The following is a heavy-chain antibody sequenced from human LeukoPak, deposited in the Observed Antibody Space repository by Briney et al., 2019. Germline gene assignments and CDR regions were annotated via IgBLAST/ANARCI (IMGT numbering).Heavy chain of an antibody. D-gene: IGHD1-26*01. V-gene: IGHV3-23*01. CDR1: GFTFSSYA. CDR2: SGSGGST. J-gene: IGHJ6*02. CDR3: AKYVGQSGSNYYGLDV. Sequence: PGGSLRLSCAASGFTFSSYAMSWVRQAPGKGLEWVSGSGSGGSTHYADSVKGRFTISRDNSKNTLFMQMNSLRDEDTALYYCAKYVGQSGSNYYGLDVWGQGTAVTVSS.